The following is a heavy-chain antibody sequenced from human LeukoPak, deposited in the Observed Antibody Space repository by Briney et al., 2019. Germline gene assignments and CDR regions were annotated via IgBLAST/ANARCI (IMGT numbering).Heavy chain of an antibody. CDR3: AKHRRSTLVTAYFDS. V-gene: IGHV3-23*01. CDR1: GFTFTTYA. J-gene: IGHJ4*02. CDR2: ISGSGGST. D-gene: IGHD2-21*02. Sequence: PGGSLRLSCAASGFTFTTYAMSWVRQAPGKGLEWVSAISGSGGSTNYADSVKGRFTISRDNSKNTLYLQLNSLRVDDAAIYYCAKHRRSTLVTAYFDSWGQGTLVTVSS.